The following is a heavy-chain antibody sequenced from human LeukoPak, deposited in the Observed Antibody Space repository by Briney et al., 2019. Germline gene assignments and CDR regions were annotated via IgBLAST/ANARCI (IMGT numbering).Heavy chain of an antibody. D-gene: IGHD4-17*01. J-gene: IGHJ3*02. V-gene: IGHV4-59*01. CDR2: IYYSGST. Sequence: SETLSLTCTVSGGSISSYYWSWIRQPPGKGLEWIGYIYYSGSTNYNPSLKSRVTISIDTSKNQFSLKLSSVTAADTAVYYCAWAPTVGPHAFDIWGQGTMVTVSS. CDR1: GGSISSYY. CDR3: AWAPTVGPHAFDI.